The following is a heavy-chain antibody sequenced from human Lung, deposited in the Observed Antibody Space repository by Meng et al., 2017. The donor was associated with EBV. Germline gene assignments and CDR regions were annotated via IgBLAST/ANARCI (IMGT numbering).Heavy chain of an antibody. CDR2: IRSKANSYAT. CDR1: GFTFSGSA. Sequence: GRVVVAGGGWVRPGRSLKLSCAASGFTFSGSAMHWVRQDSGKGLEWVGRIRSKANSYATAFGASVEGRFTISRDDSNNTAYLQMNSLKTEDTAVYYCTSRSFWGQGILVTVSS. V-gene: IGHV3-73*01. CDR3: TSRSF. J-gene: IGHJ4*02.